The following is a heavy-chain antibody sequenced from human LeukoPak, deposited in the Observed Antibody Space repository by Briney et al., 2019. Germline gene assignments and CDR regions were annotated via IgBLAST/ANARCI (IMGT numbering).Heavy chain of an antibody. D-gene: IGHD6-13*01. CDR1: GSSINSYY. CDR3: ARAVHSSSALDY. Sequence: SETLFLTCTVSGSSINSYYWSWIRQPPGKGLEWIGYNYYSGITNYNPSLKSRVTISVDPSKNQFSLKLSSVTAADTAVYYCARAVHSSSALDYWGQGILVIVTS. CDR2: NYYSGIT. V-gene: IGHV4-59*01. J-gene: IGHJ4*02.